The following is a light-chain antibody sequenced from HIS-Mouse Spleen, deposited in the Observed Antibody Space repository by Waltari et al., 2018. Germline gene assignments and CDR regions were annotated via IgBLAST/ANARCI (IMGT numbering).Light chain of an antibody. CDR2: EDR. CDR1: ALPKKY. Sequence: SYELTQPPSVSVSPGQTARITCSGDALPKKYAYWYQQKSGQAPVLVIYEDRKRPSGIPERFSGSSSGTMATLTISGAQVVDEADYYCYSTDSSGNHRVFGGGTKLTVL. J-gene: IGLJ2*01. V-gene: IGLV3-10*01. CDR3: YSTDSSGNHRV.